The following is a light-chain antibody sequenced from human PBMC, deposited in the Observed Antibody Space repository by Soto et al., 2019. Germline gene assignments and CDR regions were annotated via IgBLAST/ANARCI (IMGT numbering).Light chain of an antibody. V-gene: IGKV3-15*01. CDR1: QSVRSN. Sequence: EIVMTQSPATLSASRGERAALCCRASQSVRSNLAWYQQKPGQAPRLLIYGASTRATGIPARFSGSGSGTEFTLSIGSLQSEDFAVYYCQHYGSSRTFGQGTKVDIK. J-gene: IGKJ1*01. CDR2: GAS. CDR3: QHYGSSRT.